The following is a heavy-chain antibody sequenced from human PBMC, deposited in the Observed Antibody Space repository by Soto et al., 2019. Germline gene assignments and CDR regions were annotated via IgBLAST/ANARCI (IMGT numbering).Heavy chain of an antibody. V-gene: IGHV4-39*01. CDR2: IYYSGST. CDR3: TRLKYSSYYYYYMDV. CDR1: GGSISSSSYY. D-gene: IGHD4-4*01. J-gene: IGHJ6*03. Sequence: QMQLQESGPRLVKPSETLSLTCTVSGGSISSSSYYWGWIRQPPGNGLHWIGSIYYSGSTYYNPSLKSRVTISVDTSKNQFSLKLSSVTAADTAVYYCTRLKYSSYYYYYMDVWGKGTTVTVSS.